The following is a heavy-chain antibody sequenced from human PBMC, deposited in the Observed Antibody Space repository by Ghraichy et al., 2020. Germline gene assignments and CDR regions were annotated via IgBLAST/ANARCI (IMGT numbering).Heavy chain of an antibody. D-gene: IGHD5-18*01. V-gene: IGHV3-30*18. CDR3: AKDMGGNTAMVTGY. CDR2: ISYYGSNK. Sequence: SLRLSCAASGFTFSSYGMHWVRQAPGKGLEWVAVISYYGSNKYYADSVKGRFPISRANSKNTLYLQMNSLRAKDTAVYYCAKDMGGNTAMVTGYWGQGTLVTVSS. CDR1: GFTFSSYG. J-gene: IGHJ4*02.